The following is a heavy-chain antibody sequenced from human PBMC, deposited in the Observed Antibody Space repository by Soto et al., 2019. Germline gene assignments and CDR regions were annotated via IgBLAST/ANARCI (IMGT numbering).Heavy chain of an antibody. V-gene: IGHV1-46*03. CDR3: ARLSMIFFFSSRRRHTRYRSGLGIPAEPLSDL. CDR2: TNPSGGST. Sequence: QRLEWMGITNPSGGSTSYAQKFQGRVTMTRDTSTSTVYMELSSLRSEDTAVYYCARLSMIFFFSSRRRHTRYRSGLGIPAEPLSDL. D-gene: IGHD3-16*01. J-gene: IGHJ2*01.